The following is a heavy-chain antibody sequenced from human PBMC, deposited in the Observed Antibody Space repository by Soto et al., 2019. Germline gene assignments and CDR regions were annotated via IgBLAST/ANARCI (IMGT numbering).Heavy chain of an antibody. CDR2: IYYSGST. D-gene: IGHD6-13*01. CDR1: GGSISSYY. Sequence: SETLSLTCTVSGGSISSYYWSWIRQPPGKGLEWIGYIYYSGSTNYNPSLKSRVTISVDTSKNQFSLKLSSVTAADTAVYYCARGIPGPRSWYNQPDWFDPWGQGTLVTVSS. J-gene: IGHJ5*02. CDR3: ARGIPGPRSWYNQPDWFDP. V-gene: IGHV4-59*01.